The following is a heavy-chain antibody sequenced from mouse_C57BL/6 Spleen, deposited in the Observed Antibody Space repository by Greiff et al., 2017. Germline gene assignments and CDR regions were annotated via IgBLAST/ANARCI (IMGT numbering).Heavy chain of an antibody. V-gene: IGHV1-52*01. CDR2: IDPSDSET. D-gene: IGHD3-3*01. Sequence: QVQLQQPGAELVRPGSSVKLSCKASGYTFTSYWMHWVKQRPIQGLEWIGNIDPSDSETHYNQKFKDKATLTVDKSSSPAYMQLSSLTSEDSAVYYCARYSYPLYYAMDYWGQGTSVTVSS. CDR1: GYTFTSYW. J-gene: IGHJ4*01. CDR3: ARYSYPLYYAMDY.